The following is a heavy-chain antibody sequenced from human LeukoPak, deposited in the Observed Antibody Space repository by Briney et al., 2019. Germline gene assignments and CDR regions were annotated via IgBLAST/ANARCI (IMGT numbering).Heavy chain of an antibody. CDR2: TYHSGST. CDR3: ARRPVIAAAGYNFDY. D-gene: IGHD6-13*01. Sequence: PSGTLSLTCAVSGGSISSSNWWSWVRQPPGKGLEWIGETYHSGSTNYNPSLKSRVTISVDKSKNQFSLKLSSVTAADTAVYYCARRPVIAAAGYNFDYWGQGTLVTVSS. V-gene: IGHV4-4*02. J-gene: IGHJ4*02. CDR1: GGSISSSNW.